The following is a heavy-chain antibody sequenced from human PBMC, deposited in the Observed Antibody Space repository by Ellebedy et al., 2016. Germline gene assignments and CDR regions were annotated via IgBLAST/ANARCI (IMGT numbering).Heavy chain of an antibody. J-gene: IGHJ3*01. CDR3: ARDRSGSGVADDALDG. D-gene: IGHD1-26*01. CDR1: GFTFSAFG. V-gene: IGHV3-21*01. CDR2: MTGGGSYP. Sequence: GESLKISCAASGFTFSAFGMSWVRQPPGKGLEWVASMTGGGSYPYYADSMKGRFTMSRDDARNSVYLQLNSLRAEDTAVYYCARDRSGSGVADDALDGWGPGTKVTVSS.